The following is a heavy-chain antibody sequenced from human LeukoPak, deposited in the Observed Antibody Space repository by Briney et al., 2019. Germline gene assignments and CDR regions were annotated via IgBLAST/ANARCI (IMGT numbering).Heavy chain of an antibody. Sequence: SETLSLTCTVPGGSISSSSYYWGWIRQPPGKGLEWIGSIYYSGSTYYNPSLKSRVTISVDTSKNQFSLKLSSVTAADTAVYYCARQVEMATIRSFTVDYWGQGTLVTVSS. CDR2: IYYSGST. V-gene: IGHV4-39*01. CDR3: ARQVEMATIRSFTVDY. D-gene: IGHD5-24*01. CDR1: GGSISSSSYY. J-gene: IGHJ4*02.